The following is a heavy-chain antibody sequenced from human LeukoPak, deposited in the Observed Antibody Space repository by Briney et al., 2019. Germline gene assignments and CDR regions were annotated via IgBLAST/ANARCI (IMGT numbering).Heavy chain of an antibody. Sequence: GGSLRHSCAASGFTFSSYSMNWVRQAPGKGLEWVSYISSGSITIYYADSVKGRFTISRDNAKNSLYLQMNSLRDEDTAVYYCARDSHFQTSSGYSFDYWGQGTVVSVSS. CDR1: GFTFSSYS. V-gene: IGHV3-48*02. CDR2: ISSGSITI. J-gene: IGHJ4*02. D-gene: IGHD3-22*01. CDR3: ARDSHFQTSSGYSFDY.